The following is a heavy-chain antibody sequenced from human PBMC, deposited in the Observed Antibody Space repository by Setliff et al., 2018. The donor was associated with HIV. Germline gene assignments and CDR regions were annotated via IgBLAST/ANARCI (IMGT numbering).Heavy chain of an antibody. Sequence: ASVKVSCKISGYTLAELSIHWVRQAPGKGLEWMGGFDPEDGETIYAQKLQGRVTMTEDTSTDIAYMDLSSLRSEDTAVYYCATLSSSWTGYFDSWGQGTLVTVSS. CDR2: FDPEDGET. CDR1: GYTLAELS. D-gene: IGHD6-13*01. J-gene: IGHJ4*02. CDR3: ATLSSSWTGYFDS. V-gene: IGHV1-24*01.